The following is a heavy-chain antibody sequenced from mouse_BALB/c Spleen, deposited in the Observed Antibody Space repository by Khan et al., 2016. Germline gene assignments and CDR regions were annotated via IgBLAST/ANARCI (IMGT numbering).Heavy chain of an antibody. CDR1: GYSFTGYY. J-gene: IGHJ3*01. D-gene: IGHD2-4*01. V-gene: IGHV1-18*01. Sequence: VQLQQSGPALVKPGASVKISCKSSGYSFTGYYMHWVKQSHGKSLEWIGRVNPDNGGTNYNQKFKGKAIITVDKSSITAYMEIRSLTSEDSAIFYCARDDYAWFGYWGQGTLVTVSA. CDR3: ARDDYAWFGY. CDR2: VNPDNGGT.